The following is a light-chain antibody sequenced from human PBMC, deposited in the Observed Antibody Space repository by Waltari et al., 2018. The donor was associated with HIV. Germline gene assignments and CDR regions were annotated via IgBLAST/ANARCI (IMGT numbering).Light chain of an antibody. CDR2: GND. V-gene: IGLV1-40*01. CDR1: SPKIGSNFA. J-gene: IGLJ3*02. Sequence: QSLLTQPPSVSGAPGPGVTISCTGSSPKIGSNFAFPWIQHLPGGVPRLLIYGNDRRPSGVPDRFSGSKSGTSASLAITGLQPEDEGDYYCHSYDSSLSGVFGGGTKLTVL. CDR3: HSYDSSLSGV.